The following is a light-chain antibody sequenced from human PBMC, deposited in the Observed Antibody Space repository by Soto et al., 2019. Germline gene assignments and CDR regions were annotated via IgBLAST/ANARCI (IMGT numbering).Light chain of an antibody. Sequence: DIVMTQSPDSLAVSLGERATINCRSSQTVLRSSNNKNHLAWYQQKPGRAPKMLISWATTRESGVPDRFSGSGSGTDFTLTISSLQAEDVAVYYCQQYYSIPLTFGGGTKVDIK. J-gene: IGKJ4*01. CDR2: WAT. CDR1: QTVLRSSNNKNH. CDR3: QQYYSIPLT. V-gene: IGKV4-1*01.